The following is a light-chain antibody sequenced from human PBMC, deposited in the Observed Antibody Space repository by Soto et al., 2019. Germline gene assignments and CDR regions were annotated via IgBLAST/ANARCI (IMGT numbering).Light chain of an antibody. Sequence: EIVLTQSPATLSLSPGERATLSCRASQSVKYFLAWFQQRPGQTPRLLIYDASNRATGIPARFSASGSGTDFTLTISSLEPEDSAIYYCQQRGNWPRITFSQGTRLEVK. CDR1: QSVKYF. J-gene: IGKJ5*01. CDR2: DAS. V-gene: IGKV3-11*01. CDR3: QQRGNWPRIT.